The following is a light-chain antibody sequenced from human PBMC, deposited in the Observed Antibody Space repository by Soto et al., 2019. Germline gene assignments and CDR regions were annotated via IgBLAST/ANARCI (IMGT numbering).Light chain of an antibody. V-gene: IGLV1-44*01. Sequence: QSVLTQPPSASGTPGQRVTISCSGSSSNIGSKTVNWYQQLPGTAPKLLIYSNNQRPSGVPDRFSGSKSGTSASLAISGLQSEDEADYYWAAWDDSLTGPVFGGGTKLTVL. CDR2: SNN. CDR3: AAWDDSLTGPV. J-gene: IGLJ3*02. CDR1: SSNIGSKT.